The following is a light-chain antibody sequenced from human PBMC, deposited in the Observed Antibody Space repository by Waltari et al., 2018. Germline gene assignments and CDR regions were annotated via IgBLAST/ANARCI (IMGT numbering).Light chain of an antibody. J-gene: IGKJ1*01. V-gene: IGKV4-1*01. Sequence: DIVMTQSPDSLAVSLGQRDTINCKSTQSYLYSSNNKNYLAWYQQKPGQPPKLLIYWASTLESGVPDRFSGSGSGTDFTLTISSLQAEDVAVYYCQQYYSTPWTFGQGTKVEIK. CDR1: QSYLYSSNNKNY. CDR2: WAS. CDR3: QQYYSTPWT.